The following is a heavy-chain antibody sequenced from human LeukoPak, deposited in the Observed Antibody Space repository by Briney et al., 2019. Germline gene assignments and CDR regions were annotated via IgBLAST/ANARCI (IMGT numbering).Heavy chain of an antibody. CDR2: IYYSGST. D-gene: IGHD7-27*01. V-gene: IGHV4-59*08. CDR1: GGSISSYY. CDR3: ARRFPPNWGNRRAPDDAFDI. J-gene: IGHJ3*02. Sequence: SETLSLTCTVSGGSISSYYWSWIRQPPGKGLEWIGYIYYSGSTNYNPSLKSRATISVDTSKNQFSLKLSSVTAADTAVYYCARRFPPNWGNRRAPDDAFDIWGQGTMVTVSS.